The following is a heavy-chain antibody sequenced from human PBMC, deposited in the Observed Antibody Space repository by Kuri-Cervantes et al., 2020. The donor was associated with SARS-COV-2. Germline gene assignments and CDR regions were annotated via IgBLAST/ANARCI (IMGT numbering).Heavy chain of an antibody. J-gene: IGHJ4*02. CDR3: AKDWIIAVAGSGVLYFDY. CDR2: IRYDGSNK. D-gene: IGHD6-19*01. CDR1: GFTFSSYG. V-gene: IGHV3-30*02. Sequence: LSLTCAASGFTFSSYGMHWVRQAPGKGLEWVAFIRYDGSNKYYADSVKGRFTISRDNSKNTLYLQMNSLRAEDTAVYYCAKDWIIAVAGSGVLYFDYWGQGTLVTVSS.